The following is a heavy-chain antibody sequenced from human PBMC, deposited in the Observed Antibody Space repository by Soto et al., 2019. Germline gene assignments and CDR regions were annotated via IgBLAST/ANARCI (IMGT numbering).Heavy chain of an antibody. CDR2: IIPIFGTA. J-gene: IGHJ4*02. V-gene: IGHV1-69*13. CDR3: ARVPDILTGYSNLYFDY. Sequence: SVKVSCKASGGTFSSYAISWVRQAPGQGLEWMGGIIPIFGTANYAQKFQGRVTITADESTSTAYMELSSLRSEDTAVYYCARVPDILTGYSNLYFDYWGQGTLVTVSS. D-gene: IGHD3-9*01. CDR1: GGTFSSYA.